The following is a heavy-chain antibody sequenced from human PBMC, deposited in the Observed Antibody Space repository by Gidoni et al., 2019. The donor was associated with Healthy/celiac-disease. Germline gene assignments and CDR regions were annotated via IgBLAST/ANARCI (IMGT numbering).Heavy chain of an antibody. CDR1: GFTFSSYA. J-gene: IGHJ4*02. D-gene: IGHD3-22*01. CDR3: AKLSMMVVVITSYFDY. V-gene: IGHV3-23*01. Sequence: EVQLLESGGGLVQPGGSLRLSCAASGFTFSSYAMSWVRQAPGKGLEWVSAISGSGGSTYYADSVKGRFTISRDNSKNTLYLQMNSLRAEDTAVYYCAKLSMMVVVITSYFDYWGQGTLVTVSS. CDR2: ISGSGGST.